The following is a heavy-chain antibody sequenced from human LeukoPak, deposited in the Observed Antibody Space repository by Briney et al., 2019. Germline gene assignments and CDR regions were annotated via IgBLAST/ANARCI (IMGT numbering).Heavy chain of an antibody. D-gene: IGHD3-22*01. CDR3: ARAPYYYDSSGLIGY. Sequence: PSETLSLTCAVYGGSISSSNWWSWVRQPPGKGLEWIGEIYHSGSTNYNPSLKSRVTISVDKSKNQFSLKLSSVTAADTAVYYCARAPYYYDSSGLIGYWGQGTLVTVSS. J-gene: IGHJ4*02. CDR2: IYHSGST. CDR1: GGSISSSNW. V-gene: IGHV4-4*02.